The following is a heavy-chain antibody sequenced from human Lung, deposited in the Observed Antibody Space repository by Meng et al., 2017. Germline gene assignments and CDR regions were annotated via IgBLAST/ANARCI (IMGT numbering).Heavy chain of an antibody. CDR1: GFTFSTHW. Sequence: EVQLVGSGGGLVQPWGSLRLSCAASGFTFSTHWMHWVRQAPGKGLEWVSRITGDGSSTIYADSVQGRFTMSRDNAKNTLSLQMNSLRAEDTAVYYCARGGVTTDDWGQGTLVTVSS. CDR3: ARGGVTTDD. J-gene: IGHJ4*02. V-gene: IGHV3-74*01. D-gene: IGHD4-17*01. CDR2: ITGDGSST.